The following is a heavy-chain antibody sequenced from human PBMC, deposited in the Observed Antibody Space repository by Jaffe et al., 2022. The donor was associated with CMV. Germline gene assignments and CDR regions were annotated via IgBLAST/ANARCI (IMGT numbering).Heavy chain of an antibody. Sequence: EVQLVESGGGLVKPGGSLRLSCAASGFTFSSYSMNWVRQAPGKGLEWVSSISSSSSYIYYADSVKGRFTISRDNAKNSLYLQMNSLRAEDTAVYYCARAGDDYDFWSGYLAKDGYYYYMDVWGKGTTVTVSS. D-gene: IGHD3-3*01. CDR3: ARAGDDYDFWSGYLAKDGYYYYMDV. V-gene: IGHV3-21*01. J-gene: IGHJ6*03. CDR2: ISSSSSYI. CDR1: GFTFSSYS.